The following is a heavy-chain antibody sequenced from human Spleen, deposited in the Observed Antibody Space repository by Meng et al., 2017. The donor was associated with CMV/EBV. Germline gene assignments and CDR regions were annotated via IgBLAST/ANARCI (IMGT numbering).Heavy chain of an antibody. J-gene: IGHJ6*02. CDR3: AREKEYYDILTEEYYYYGMDV. V-gene: IGHV1-69*05. Sequence: SVKVSCKASGGTFSRYAISWVRQAPGQGLEWVGGSVPSYATPNHAQKFQARATITRDESTSTAYMELSSLRSEDTAVYYCAREKEYYDILTEEYYYYGMDVWGQGTMVTVSS. CDR2: SVPSYATP. CDR1: GGTFSRYA. D-gene: IGHD3-9*01.